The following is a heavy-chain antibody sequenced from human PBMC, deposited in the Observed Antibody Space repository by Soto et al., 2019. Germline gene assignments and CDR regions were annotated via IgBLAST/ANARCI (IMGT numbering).Heavy chain of an antibody. J-gene: IGHJ4*02. V-gene: IGHV4-34*01. CDR2: INHSGST. D-gene: IGHD3-10*01. Sequence: PSETLSLTCAVYGGSFSGYYWSWIRQPPGKGLEWIGEINHSGSTNYNPSLKSRVTISVDTSKNQFSLKLSSVTAADTAVYYCARLVFYDSGSDTYYFDYWGQGTLVTVSS. CDR3: ARLVFYDSGSDTYYFDY. CDR1: GGSFSGYY.